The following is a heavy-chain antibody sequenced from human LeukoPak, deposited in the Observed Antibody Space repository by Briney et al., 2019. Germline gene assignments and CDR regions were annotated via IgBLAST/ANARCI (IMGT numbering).Heavy chain of an antibody. CDR1: GLTFSTYS. CDR2: ISSSSSYI. Sequence: GGSLRLSCAASGLTFSTYSMNWVRQAPGKGLEWVSSISSSSSYIYYADSVKGRFTISRDNAKNSLYLQMNSLRAEDTAVYYCARSVVSSGWDSGRSFDYWGQGTLVTVSS. J-gene: IGHJ4*02. D-gene: IGHD6-19*01. V-gene: IGHV3-21*01. CDR3: ARSVVSSGWDSGRSFDY.